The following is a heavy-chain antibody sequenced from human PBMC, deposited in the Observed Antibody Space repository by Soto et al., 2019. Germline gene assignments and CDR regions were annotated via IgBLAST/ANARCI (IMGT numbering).Heavy chain of an antibody. Sequence: EVQLVESGGGLVQPGGSLGLSCAASGFTFSSYWMSWVRQAPGKGLEWVGNIKQDGREQYYVDAVKGRFTISRDHAKNSVYLQMNSLRAEDTALYYCAREGRHFDWFHYYYGMDVWGQGTTVTVSS. CDR2: IKQDGREQ. CDR3: AREGRHFDWFHYYYGMDV. D-gene: IGHD3-9*01. V-gene: IGHV3-7*01. J-gene: IGHJ6*02. CDR1: GFTFSSYW.